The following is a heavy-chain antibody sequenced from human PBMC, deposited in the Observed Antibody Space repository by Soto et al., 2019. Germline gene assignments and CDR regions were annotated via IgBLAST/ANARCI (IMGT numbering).Heavy chain of an antibody. CDR3: ARGQALRYFDPTGEY. CDR1: GYTFTSYD. D-gene: IGHD3-9*01. V-gene: IGHV1-8*01. J-gene: IGHJ4*02. CDR2: MNPNSGNT. Sequence: QVQLVQSGAEVKKPGASVKVSCKASGYTFTSYDINWVRQATGQGLEWMGWMNPNSGNTGYAQKFQGRVNKTRNTSISKAYMELSRLRSEDTAVYYCARGQALRYFDPTGEYWGQGTLVTVSS.